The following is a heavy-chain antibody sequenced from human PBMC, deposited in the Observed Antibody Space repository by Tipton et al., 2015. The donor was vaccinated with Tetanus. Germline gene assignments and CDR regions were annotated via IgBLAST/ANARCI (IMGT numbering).Heavy chain of an antibody. D-gene: IGHD3-22*01. CDR3: AKAVGDYYDSSGYYSGDY. CDR2: ISGSGGST. CDR1: GFTFSSYA. Sequence: CAASGFTFSSYAMSWVRQAPGKGLEWVSAISGSGGSTYYADSVKGRFTISRDNSKNTLYLQMNSLRAEDTAVYYCAKAVGDYYDSSGYYSGDYWGQGTLVTVSS. V-gene: IGHV3-23*01. J-gene: IGHJ4*02.